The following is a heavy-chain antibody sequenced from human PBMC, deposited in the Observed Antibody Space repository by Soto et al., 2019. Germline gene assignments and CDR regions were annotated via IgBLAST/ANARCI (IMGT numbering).Heavy chain of an antibody. CDR1: CYTFTGHY. J-gene: IGHJ4*02. V-gene: IGHV1-2*02. CDR2: IGPESGAT. Sequence: ASVEVSGKASCYTFTGHYLHRVLPAPEQGPAWMAEIGPESGATSCAQKFQGRVTMTRDMSITTVYMELMNLRPDDTAVYYCVRGRSGQIVVFYGCQGTPVTVSS. D-gene: IGHD1-26*01. CDR3: VRGRSGQIVVFY.